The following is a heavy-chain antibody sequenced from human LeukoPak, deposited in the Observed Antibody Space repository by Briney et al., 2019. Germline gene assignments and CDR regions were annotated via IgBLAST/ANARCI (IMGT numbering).Heavy chain of an antibody. CDR3: AKVKWKLIGYFDY. D-gene: IGHD1-20*01. J-gene: IGHJ4*02. CDR1: GFTFTNYA. V-gene: IGHV3-23*01. CDR2: LTGDGGT. Sequence: GGSLRLSCAASGFTFTNYAMSWVRQTPGKGLEWVSVLTGDGGTYYADSVKGRFTNSRDDSKNTLFLQMNSLRAEDTAVYFCAKVKWKLIGYFDYWGQGTLVTVSS.